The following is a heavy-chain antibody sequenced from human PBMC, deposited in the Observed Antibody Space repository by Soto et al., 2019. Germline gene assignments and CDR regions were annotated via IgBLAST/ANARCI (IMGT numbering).Heavy chain of an antibody. CDR3: AREMVLWFGEFLFDY. V-gene: IGHV3-30-3*01. CDR2: ISYDGSNK. D-gene: IGHD3-10*01. J-gene: IGHJ4*02. CDR1: GFTFSSYA. Sequence: QVQLVESGGGVVQPGRSLRLSCAASGFTFSSYAMHWVCQAPGKGLEWVAVISYDGSNKYYADSVKGRFTISRDNSKNTLYLQMNSLRAEDTAVYYCAREMVLWFGEFLFDYWGQGTLVTVSS.